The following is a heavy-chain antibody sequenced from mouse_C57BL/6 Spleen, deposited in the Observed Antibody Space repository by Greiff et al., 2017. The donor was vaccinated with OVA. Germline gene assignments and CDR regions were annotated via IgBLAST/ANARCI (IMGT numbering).Heavy chain of an antibody. J-gene: IGHJ3*01. V-gene: IGHV5-4*01. CDR3: ARGYDGYYFWFAY. D-gene: IGHD2-3*01. CDR2: ISDGGSYT. Sequence: EVQGVESGGGLVKPGGSLKLSCAASGFTFSSYAMSWVRQTPEKRLEWVATISDGGSYTYYPDNVKGRFTISRDNAKNNLYLQMSHLKSEDTAMYYCARGYDGYYFWFAYWGQGTLVTVSA. CDR1: GFTFSSYA.